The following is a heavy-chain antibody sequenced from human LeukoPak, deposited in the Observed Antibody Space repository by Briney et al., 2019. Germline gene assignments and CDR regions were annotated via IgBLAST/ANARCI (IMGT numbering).Heavy chain of an antibody. CDR1: GFTLSTYA. D-gene: IGHD6-6*01. Sequence: GGSLRLSCAASGFTLSTYAMSWVRQTPGKGLEGVAATSSSDAGTYHADSVRGRFTISRDNSKNTLYLQMNSLRAEDTAVYYCAKLGKAARFHLFPYYFDYWGQGTLVTVSS. CDR3: AKLGKAARFHLFPYYFDY. J-gene: IGHJ4*02. CDR2: TSSSDAGT. V-gene: IGHV3-23*01.